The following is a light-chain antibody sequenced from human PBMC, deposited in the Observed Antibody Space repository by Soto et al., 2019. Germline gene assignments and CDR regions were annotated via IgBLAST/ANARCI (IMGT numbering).Light chain of an antibody. CDR1: SRDVGDYND. V-gene: IGLV2-14*01. J-gene: IGLJ2*01. Sequence: QSALTQPASVSGSPGKSITISCTGTSRDVGDYNDVSCYQQHPGKAPKFMISEVSNRPSGVSNRFSGSKSGNTASLTISGLQAEDEADYYCSSYANNTLFGGGTKLTVL. CDR2: EVS. CDR3: SSYANNTL.